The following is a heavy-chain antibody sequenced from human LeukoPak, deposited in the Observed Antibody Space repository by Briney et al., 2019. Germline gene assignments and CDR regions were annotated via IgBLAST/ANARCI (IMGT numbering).Heavy chain of an antibody. D-gene: IGHD3-10*01. CDR1: GYTFTGYY. V-gene: IGHV1-2*02. Sequence: GASVKVSCKASGYTFTGYYMHWVRQAPGQGLEWMGWINPNSGGTNYAQKFQGRVTMTRDTSISTAYMELSRLRSDVTAVYYCAREGAPMVRGVEGNYYYYMDVWGKGTTVTVSS. CDR3: AREGAPMVRGVEGNYYYYMDV. J-gene: IGHJ6*03. CDR2: INPNSGGT.